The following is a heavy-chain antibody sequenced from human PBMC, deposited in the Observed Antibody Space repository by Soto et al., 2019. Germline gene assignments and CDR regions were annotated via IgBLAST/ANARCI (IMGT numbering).Heavy chain of an antibody. CDR2: IYSGGNE. V-gene: IGHV3-66*01. J-gene: IGHJ5*02. CDR1: GFTVSSIY. Sequence: GGSLRLSCAASGFTVSSIYMSWVRQAPGKGLEWVSVIYSGGNEYYPDSVKGRFTISRDNSKNTLYLQMNSLRAEDTAVYYCAKDSSTGVSPRRNWFDPWGQGTLVTVSS. D-gene: IGHD6-13*01. CDR3: AKDSSTGVSPRRNWFDP.